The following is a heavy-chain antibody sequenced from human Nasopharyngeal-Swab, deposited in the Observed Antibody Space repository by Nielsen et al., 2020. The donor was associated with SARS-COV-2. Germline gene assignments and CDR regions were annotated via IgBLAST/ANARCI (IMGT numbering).Heavy chain of an antibody. D-gene: IGHD2-21*02. J-gene: IGHJ6*02. CDR3: ARLYCGGDCSYYYYYGMDV. Sequence: ASVKVSCKASGYTFTSYGISWVRQAPGQGLEWMGWISACNGNTNYAQKLQGRVTMTTDTSSTAYMELRSLRSDDTAVYYCARLYCGGDCSYYYYYGMDVWGQGTTVTVSS. CDR1: GYTFTSYG. V-gene: IGHV1-18*01. CDR2: ISACNGNT.